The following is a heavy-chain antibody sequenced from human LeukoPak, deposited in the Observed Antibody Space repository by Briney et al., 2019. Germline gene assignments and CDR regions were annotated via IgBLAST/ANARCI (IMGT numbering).Heavy chain of an antibody. Sequence: PGGSLRLSCAASGFTFGDYWMHWVRQAPGKGLVWVSRINSDGSSTNYADSVKGRFTISRDNAKNTLYLQMNSLRAEDTAVYYCARGYRPNWGSTVGDYWGQGTLVTVSS. CDR3: ARGYRPNWGSTVGDY. J-gene: IGHJ4*02. D-gene: IGHD7-27*01. V-gene: IGHV3-74*01. CDR1: GFTFGDYW. CDR2: INSDGSST.